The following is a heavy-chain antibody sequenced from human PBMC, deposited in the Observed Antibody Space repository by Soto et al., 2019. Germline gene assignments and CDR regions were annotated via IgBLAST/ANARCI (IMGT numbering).Heavy chain of an antibody. CDR2: IYYSGST. Sequence: TLCLTVTVSGGSISSGGYYWSWIRQHPGKGLEWIGYIYYSGSTYYNPSLKSRVTISVDTSKNQFSLKLSSVTAADTAVYYCARFYYYDSSGSRKVFFDYWGQGTLVTVSS. D-gene: IGHD3-22*01. CDR3: ARFYYYDSSGSRKVFFDY. CDR1: GGSISSGGYY. V-gene: IGHV4-31*03. J-gene: IGHJ4*02.